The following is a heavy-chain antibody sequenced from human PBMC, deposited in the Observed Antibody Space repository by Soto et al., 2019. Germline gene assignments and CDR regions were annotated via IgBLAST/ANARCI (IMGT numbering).Heavy chain of an antibody. J-gene: IGHJ6*02. CDR3: ARDVGGGWGGYDSSGYYKYYYGMDV. D-gene: IGHD3-22*01. CDR1: GFTFSSYS. Sequence: PGGSLRLSCAASGFTFSSYSMNWVRQAPGKGLEWVSSISSSSSYIYYADSVKGRFTISRDNAKNSLYLQMNSLRAEDTAVYYCARDVGGGWGGYDSSGYYKYYYGMDVWGQGTTVTVSS. V-gene: IGHV3-21*01. CDR2: ISSSSSYI.